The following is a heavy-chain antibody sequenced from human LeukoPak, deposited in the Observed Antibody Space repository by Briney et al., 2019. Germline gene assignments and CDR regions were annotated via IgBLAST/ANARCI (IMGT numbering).Heavy chain of an antibody. CDR2: ISSSSSTK. CDR1: GFTFSSYS. CDR3: AREWGISAAGTFDY. J-gene: IGHJ4*02. Sequence: GGALRLSCAASGFTFSSYSMNWVGQAPGKGVEWVSYISSSSSTKYYADSVKGRFTISRDNAKNSLYLQMHSLRDEDTAVYYCAREWGISAAGTFDYWGQGTLVTVSS. V-gene: IGHV3-48*02. D-gene: IGHD6-13*01.